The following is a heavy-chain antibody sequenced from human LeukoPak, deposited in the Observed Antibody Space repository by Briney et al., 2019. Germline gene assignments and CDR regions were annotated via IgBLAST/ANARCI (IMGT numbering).Heavy chain of an antibody. Sequence: GGGLRLSCAASGFSFSSYLMHWVRQVPGKGVVWVSRIYSDGSSTIYADSVKGRFTISRDNAKTTLYLQMNSVRAEDTDVYYCARGRGSGSSDYWGQGTLVTVSS. CDR3: ARGRGSGSSDY. J-gene: IGHJ4*02. CDR2: IYSDGSST. V-gene: IGHV3-74*01. CDR1: GFSFSSYL. D-gene: IGHD3-10*01.